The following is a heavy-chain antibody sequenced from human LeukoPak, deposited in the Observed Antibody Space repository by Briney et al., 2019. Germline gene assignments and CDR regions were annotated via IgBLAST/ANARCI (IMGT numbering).Heavy chain of an antibody. D-gene: IGHD2-21*02. CDR3: AKDLSGIRAFDQ. Sequence: GGSLRLSCAASGFTFSVFGVHWVRQAPGKGLEWVAFIRSDGSNKYYADSVKGRFTISRDNSKNTLYLQMNSLRAEDTAVYYCAKDLSGIRAFDQWGQGTLVTVSS. CDR1: GFTFSVFG. CDR2: IRSDGSNK. V-gene: IGHV3-30*02. J-gene: IGHJ4*02.